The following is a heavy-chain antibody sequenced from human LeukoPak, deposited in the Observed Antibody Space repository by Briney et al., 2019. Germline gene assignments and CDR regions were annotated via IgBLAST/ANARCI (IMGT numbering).Heavy chain of an antibody. CDR2: IYYSGST. Sequence: SETLSLTCTVSGGSISSYYWSWIRQPPGTGLEWIGYIYYSGSTNYNPSLKSRVTISVDTSKNQFSLKLGSVTAADTAVYYCARGYCSGGSCYSFDYWGQGTLVTVSS. J-gene: IGHJ4*02. D-gene: IGHD2-15*01. CDR3: ARGYCSGGSCYSFDY. V-gene: IGHV4-59*01. CDR1: GGSISSYY.